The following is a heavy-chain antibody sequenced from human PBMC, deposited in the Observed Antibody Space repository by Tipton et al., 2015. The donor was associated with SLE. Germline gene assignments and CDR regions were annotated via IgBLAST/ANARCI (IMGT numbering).Heavy chain of an antibody. V-gene: IGHV4-4*02. D-gene: IGHD3-22*01. CDR3: ARRSYYDSTGYFAY. J-gene: IGHJ4*01. CDR2: IYHRGNT. Sequence: TLSLTCAVSGDSISNGDWWSWVRQPPGKGLEYIGEIYHRGNTNDNPSLKSRVTISVDKSTNHFFLKLTSVTAADTAVYYCARRSYYDSTGYFAYWSHGSLVTVSS. CDR1: GDSISNGDW.